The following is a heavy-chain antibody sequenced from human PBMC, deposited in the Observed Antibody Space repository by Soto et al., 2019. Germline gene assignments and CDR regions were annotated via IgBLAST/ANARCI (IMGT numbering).Heavy chain of an antibody. V-gene: IGHV3-30*18. CDR1: GFTLSSQA. CDR2: MSYDGSKI. J-gene: IGHJ4*02. Sequence: ESGGGVVQPGRSLRLSCAASGFTLSSQAMHWVRQAPGKGLEWLALMSYDGSKIYYGDSVKGRFTISRDNSKNTLSLQMTSLRPEDTAVYYCAKDRGGYSGPLDSWGQGTLVTVSS. CDR3: AKDRGGYSGPLDS. D-gene: IGHD3-10*01.